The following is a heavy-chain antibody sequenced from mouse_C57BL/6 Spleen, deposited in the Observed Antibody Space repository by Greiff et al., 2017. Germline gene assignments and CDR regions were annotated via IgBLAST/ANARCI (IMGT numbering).Heavy chain of an antibody. CDR3: ARAGRDYAMDY. J-gene: IGHJ4*01. D-gene: IGHD3-3*01. V-gene: IGHV1-53*01. Sequence: QVQLQQPGTELVKPGASVKLSCKASGYTFTSSWMHWVKPRPGQGLEWIGNINPSNGGTNYNEKFKSKATLTVDKSSSTAYMQLSSLTSEDSAVYYCARAGRDYAMDYWGQGTSVTVSS. CDR2: INPSNGGT. CDR1: GYTFTSSW.